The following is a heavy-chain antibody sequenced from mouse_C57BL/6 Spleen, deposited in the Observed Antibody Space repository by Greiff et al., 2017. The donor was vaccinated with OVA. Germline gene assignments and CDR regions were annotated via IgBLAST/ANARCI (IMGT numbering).Heavy chain of an antibody. J-gene: IGHJ1*03. V-gene: IGHV2-6*03. Sequence: QVQLKQSGPGLVAPSQSLSITCTVSGFSLTSYGVHWVRQPPGKGLEWLVVIWSDGSTTYNSALKSRLSISKDNSKSQVSLKMNSLQTDDTAMYYCARDNYDGSSYGWYFDVWGTGTTVTVSS. CDR1: GFSLTSYG. D-gene: IGHD1-1*01. CDR3: ARDNYDGSSYGWYFDV. CDR2: IWSDGST.